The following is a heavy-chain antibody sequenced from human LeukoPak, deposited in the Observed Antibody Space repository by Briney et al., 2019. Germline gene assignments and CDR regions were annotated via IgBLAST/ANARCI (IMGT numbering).Heavy chain of an antibody. Sequence: ASVKVSCKASGYTFTSYGISWVRQAPGQGLEWMGWINPHSGGTNYAQKFQGRVTMTRDTSISTAYMELSRLRSDDTAVYYCARVDYCSSTSCSHNWFDPWGQGTLVTVSS. J-gene: IGHJ5*02. V-gene: IGHV1-2*02. CDR2: INPHSGGT. CDR3: ARVDYCSSTSCSHNWFDP. D-gene: IGHD2-2*01. CDR1: GYTFTSYG.